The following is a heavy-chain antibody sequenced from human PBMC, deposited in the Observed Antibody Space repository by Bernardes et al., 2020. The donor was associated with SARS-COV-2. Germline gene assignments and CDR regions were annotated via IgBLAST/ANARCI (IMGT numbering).Heavy chain of an antibody. J-gene: IGHJ4*02. CDR2: ISWNSGSI. V-gene: IGHV3-9*01. CDR3: AKLGAMVRGVDNRDY. CDR1: GFTFDDYA. Sequence: GGSLRLSCAASGFTFDDYAMHWVRQAPGKGLEWVSGISWNSGSIGYADSVKGRFTISRDNAKNSLYLQMNSLRAEDTALYYCAKLGAMVRGVDNRDYWGQGTLVTVSS. D-gene: IGHD3-10*01.